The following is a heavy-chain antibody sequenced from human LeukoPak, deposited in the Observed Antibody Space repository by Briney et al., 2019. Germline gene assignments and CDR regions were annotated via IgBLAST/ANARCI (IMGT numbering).Heavy chain of an antibody. CDR3: ARGPKRDGYNSMPDVPFDY. Sequence: SETLSLTCAVYGGSFSDYYWSWIRQPPGKGLEWTGEINHSGSTNYNPSLKSRVTISVDTSKNQFSLKLSSVTAADTAVYYCARGPKRDGYNSMPDVPFDYWGQGTLVTVSS. V-gene: IGHV4-34*01. CDR2: INHSGST. D-gene: IGHD5-24*01. J-gene: IGHJ4*02. CDR1: GGSFSDYY.